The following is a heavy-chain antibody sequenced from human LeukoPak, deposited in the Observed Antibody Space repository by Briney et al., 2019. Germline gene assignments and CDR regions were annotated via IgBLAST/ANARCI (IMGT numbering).Heavy chain of an antibody. CDR1: GGSLSGYY. CDR2: INHSGTT. V-gene: IGHV4-34*01. Sequence: SETLSLTCVVYGGSLSGYYWSWIRQPPGKGLEWIGEINHSGTTNYNPSLKSRVTISVDTSKNQFSLKLSSVTAADTAVYYCARGDRYSSSWPFDFWGQGTLVTVSS. J-gene: IGHJ4*02. CDR3: ARGDRYSSSWPFDF. D-gene: IGHD6-13*01.